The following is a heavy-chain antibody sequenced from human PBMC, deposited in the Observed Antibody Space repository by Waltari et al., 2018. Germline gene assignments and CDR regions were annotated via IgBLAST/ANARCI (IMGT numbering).Heavy chain of an antibody. Sequence: EVQLLESGGGLVQPGGSLRLSCAASGFTFGDYAMNWVRQAPGKGLEWVSLISGSGSNIYYPDALRGRFTISRDNAKNTVYLQMNSLRAEDTAIYYCAKRGGCHGASCYPDYWGQGTLVTVS. V-gene: IGHV3-23*01. D-gene: IGHD3-16*01. J-gene: IGHJ4*02. CDR3: AKRGGCHGASCYPDY. CDR1: GFTFGDYA. CDR2: ISGSGSNI.